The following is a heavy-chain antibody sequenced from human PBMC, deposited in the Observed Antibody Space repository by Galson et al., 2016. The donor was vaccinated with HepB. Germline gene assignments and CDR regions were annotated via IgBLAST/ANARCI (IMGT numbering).Heavy chain of an antibody. CDR2: ISSHNGKT. CDR3: ARDVGGNYFDL. CDR1: GYNFITYG. J-gene: IGHJ4*02. V-gene: IGHV1-18*01. D-gene: IGHD2-15*01. Sequence: SVKVSCKASGYNFITYGISWVRQAPGQGFEWIAWISSHNGKTKSAENLQGRVAMTRAKSTSTAYIELRNLTSDDTAVYYCARDVGGNYFDLWGQGSLVIVSS.